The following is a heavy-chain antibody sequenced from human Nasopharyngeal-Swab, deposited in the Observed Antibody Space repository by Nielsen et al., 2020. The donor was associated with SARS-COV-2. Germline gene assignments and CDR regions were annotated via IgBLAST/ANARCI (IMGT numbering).Heavy chain of an antibody. CDR3: ARVGGRTSPMGS. CDR2: IKQDGSEK. Sequence: GESLKLSCVSSGFPLRHYWLIWFRPPPAKGLDWVASIKQDGSEKNYVDSVKGRFTISRDNAKNSLFLQMDRLRTEDTAFYYCARVGGRTSPMGSWGQGTLVTVSS. V-gene: IGHV3-7*01. J-gene: IGHJ4*02. CDR1: GFPLRHYW. D-gene: IGHD3-10*01.